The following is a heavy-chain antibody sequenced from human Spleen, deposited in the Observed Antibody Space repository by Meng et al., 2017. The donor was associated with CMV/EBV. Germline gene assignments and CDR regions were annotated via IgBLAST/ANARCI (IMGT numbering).Heavy chain of an antibody. J-gene: IGHJ4*02. CDR2: IRYDGSNK. CDR1: GFTFSSYG. Sequence: GESLKISCAASGFTFSSYGMHWVRQAPGKGLEWVAFIRYDGSNKYYADSVKGRFTISRDNSKNTLYLQMNSLRPEDTAVYYCARDQTGYWGQGTLVTVSS. CDR3: ARDQTGY. V-gene: IGHV3-30*02.